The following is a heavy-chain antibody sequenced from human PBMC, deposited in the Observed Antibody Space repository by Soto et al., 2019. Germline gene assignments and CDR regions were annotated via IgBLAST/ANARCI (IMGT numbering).Heavy chain of an antibody. V-gene: IGHV1-46*01. CDR2: INPSTGST. CDR1: GYSFTYYY. J-gene: IGHJ4*02. CDR3: ARSTGIAVADY. Sequence: ASVKVSCKASGYSFTYYYIHWVRQAPGQGFEWMGVINPSTGSTTYAQKFQGRVTMTRDTSTSTVYMELGSLRSEDTAVYYCARSTGIAVADYWGQGTLVTVSS. D-gene: IGHD6-19*01.